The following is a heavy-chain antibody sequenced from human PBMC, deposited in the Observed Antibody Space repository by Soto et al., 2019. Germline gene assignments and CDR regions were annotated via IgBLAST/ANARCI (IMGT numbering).Heavy chain of an antibody. V-gene: IGHV3-23*01. D-gene: IGHD1-20*01. CDR1: GFTFSSYA. CDR3: APSYNWNDVAVDY. CDR2: ISGSGGST. Sequence: GGSLRLSCAASGFTFSSYAMSRVRQAPGKGLEWVSAISGSGGSTYYADSVKGRFTISRDNSKNTLYLQMNSLRAEDTAVYYCAPSYNWNDVAVDYWGQGTLVTVSS. J-gene: IGHJ4*02.